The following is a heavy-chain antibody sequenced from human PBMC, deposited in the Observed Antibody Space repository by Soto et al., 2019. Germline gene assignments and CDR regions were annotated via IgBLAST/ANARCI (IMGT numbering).Heavy chain of an antibody. Sequence: LSLTCAVSGGSISSGGYSWSWIRQPPGKGLEWIGYIYHSGSTYYNPSLKSRVTISVDRSKNQFSLKLSSVTAADTAVYYCARADNWFDPWGQGTLVTVSS. J-gene: IGHJ5*02. V-gene: IGHV4-30-2*01. CDR3: ARADNWFDP. CDR1: GGSISSGGYS. CDR2: IYHSGST.